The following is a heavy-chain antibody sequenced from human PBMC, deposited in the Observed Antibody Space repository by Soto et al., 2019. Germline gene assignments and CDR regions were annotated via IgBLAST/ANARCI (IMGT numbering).Heavy chain of an antibody. CDR2: IYYSGST. V-gene: IGHV4-61*01. Sequence: SETLSLTCTVSGGSVSSGSYYWSWIRQPPGKGLEWIGYIYYSGSTNHNPSLKSRVTISVDTSKNQFSLKLSSVTAADTAVYYCAIGFGDYGNWFDPWGQGTLVTVSS. J-gene: IGHJ5*02. CDR3: AIGFGDYGNWFDP. CDR1: GGSVSSGSYY. D-gene: IGHD3-10*01.